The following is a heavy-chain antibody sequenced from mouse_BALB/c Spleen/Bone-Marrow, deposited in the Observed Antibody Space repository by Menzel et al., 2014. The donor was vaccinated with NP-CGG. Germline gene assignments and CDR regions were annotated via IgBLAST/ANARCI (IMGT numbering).Heavy chain of an antibody. Sequence: VQLQESGAELMKPGASVTISCKATVYIFSSYWIEWIKQRPGHGLEWIGEILPGSGNTSYNEKFMDKATFTAETSSNIAYMQLSSLPSEDSALYYCSRRAQYFGSGIDYRGQGTTLTVSS. V-gene: IGHV1-9*01. CDR1: VYIFSSYW. CDR3: SRRAQYFGSGIDY. D-gene: IGHD1-1*01. J-gene: IGHJ2*01. CDR2: ILPGSGNT.